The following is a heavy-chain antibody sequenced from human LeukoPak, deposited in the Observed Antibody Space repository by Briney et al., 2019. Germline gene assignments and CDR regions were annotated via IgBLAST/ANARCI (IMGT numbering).Heavy chain of an antibody. CDR1: GYTLTGYY. V-gene: IGHV1-2*02. D-gene: IGHD3-16*01. CDR3: ARVDYGRDAFDI. CDR2: INPNSGGT. J-gene: IGHJ3*02. Sequence: ASVKVSCKASGYTLTGYYMHWARQAPGQGLEWMGWINPNSGGTNYAQKFQGRVTMTRDTSISTAYMELSRLRSDDTAVYYCARVDYGRDAFDIWGQGTMVTVSS.